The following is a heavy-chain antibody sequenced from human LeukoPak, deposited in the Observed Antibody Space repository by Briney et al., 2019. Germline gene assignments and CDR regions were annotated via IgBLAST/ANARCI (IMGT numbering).Heavy chain of an antibody. V-gene: IGHV4-59*08. CDR3: ARQMDTMNGNAFDI. J-gene: IGHJ3*02. CDR1: GGSISSYY. Sequence: PSETLSPTCTVSGGSISSYYWSWIRQPPGKGLEWIGYIYYSGSTNYNPSLKSRVTISVDTSKNQFSLKLSSVTAADTAVYYCARQMDTMNGNAFDIWGQGTMVTVSS. D-gene: IGHD3-22*01. CDR2: IYYSGST.